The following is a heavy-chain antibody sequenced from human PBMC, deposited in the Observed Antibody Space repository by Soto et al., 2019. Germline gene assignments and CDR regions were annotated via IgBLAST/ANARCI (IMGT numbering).Heavy chain of an antibody. V-gene: IGHV3-66*01. CDR2: IYSGGST. CDR3: ARGSVRGAAQTTFMDG. CDR1: RFTVDSTS. Sequence: EVQLEESGGGVVQPGRSLRLSCAASRFTVDSTSMRWVRQAPGPGLEWVSVIYSGGSTFYADSVKGRFTISRDNSQNTVSIQMSSLRAEDAGVDYCARGSVRGAAQTTFMDGWWKGTT. J-gene: IGHJ6*03. D-gene: IGHD6-6*01.